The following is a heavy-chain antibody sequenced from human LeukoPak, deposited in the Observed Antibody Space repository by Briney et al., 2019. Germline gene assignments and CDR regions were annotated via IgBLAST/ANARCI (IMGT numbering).Heavy chain of an antibody. CDR3: ARDLVVAGLVP. D-gene: IGHD3-22*01. CDR2: IYSGGRT. Sequence: GGSLSLSCAASGFTVSSNYMHWVRQAPGKGLEWVSVIYSGGRTYYAESVKGRFTISRDSSTNTLFLQMNSLRAEDTAIYYCARDLVVAGLVPWGQGTLVLVSS. CDR1: GFTVSSNY. J-gene: IGHJ5*02. V-gene: IGHV3-66*01.